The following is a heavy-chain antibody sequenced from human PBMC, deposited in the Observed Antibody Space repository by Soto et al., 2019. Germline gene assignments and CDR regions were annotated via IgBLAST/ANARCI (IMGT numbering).Heavy chain of an antibody. CDR1: GGSISSSSYY. D-gene: IGHD3-22*01. J-gene: IGHJ4*02. V-gene: IGHV4-39*01. CDR2: IYYSGST. CDR3: ARLPLYDSSGYLVDY. Sequence: PSETLSLTCTVSGGSISSSSYYWGWIRQPPGKGLEWIGSIYYSGSTYYNPSLKSRVTISVDTSKNQFSLKLSSVTAADTAVYYCARLPLYDSSGYLVDYWGQATLVTVSS.